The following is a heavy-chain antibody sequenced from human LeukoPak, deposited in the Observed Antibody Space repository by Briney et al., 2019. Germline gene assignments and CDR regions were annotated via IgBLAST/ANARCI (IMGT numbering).Heavy chain of an antibody. Sequence: PGGSLRLSCAASGFTFSSYGMHWVRQAPGKGLEWVAVISYDGSNKYYADSVKGRFTISRDNSKNTLYLQMNSLRAEDTALYYCAEDRASYYDSSGYYGYWGQGTLVTVSS. CDR1: GFTFSSYG. D-gene: IGHD3-22*01. CDR2: ISYDGSNK. J-gene: IGHJ4*02. V-gene: IGHV3-30*18. CDR3: AEDRASYYDSSGYYGY.